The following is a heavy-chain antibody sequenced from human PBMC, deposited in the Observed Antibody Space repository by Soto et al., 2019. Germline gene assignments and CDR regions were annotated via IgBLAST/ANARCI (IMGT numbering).Heavy chain of an antibody. V-gene: IGHV3-33*01. CDR1: GFTFSNYG. CDR3: ASYDIQLERRPSYGKEV. CDR2: IWYDGGSK. D-gene: IGHD1-1*01. Sequence: QMQLVESGGGVVQPGKSLRLSCIASGFTFSNYGMHWVRQAPGKGLEWVAVIWYDGGSKFYADSVKGRFTISRDYSKITLYLQMTSLRANDTAAYYCASYDIQLERRPSYGKEVWGQGTTVIVSS. J-gene: IGHJ6*02.